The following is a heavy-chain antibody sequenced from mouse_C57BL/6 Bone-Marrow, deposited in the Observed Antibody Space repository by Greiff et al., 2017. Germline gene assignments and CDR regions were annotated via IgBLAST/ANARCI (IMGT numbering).Heavy chain of an antibody. V-gene: IGHV1-7*01. CDR1: GYTFTSYW. CDR2: INPSSGYT. Sequence: QVQLQQSGAELAKPGASVTLSCKASGYTFTSYWMHWVKQRPGQGLEWIGYINPSSGYTKYNQKFKDKATLTADKSSSSAYMQLSSLTYEDSAVYYCAWLLRYYYAMDYWGQGTSVTVSS. CDR3: AWLLRYYYAMDY. D-gene: IGHD2-3*01. J-gene: IGHJ4*01.